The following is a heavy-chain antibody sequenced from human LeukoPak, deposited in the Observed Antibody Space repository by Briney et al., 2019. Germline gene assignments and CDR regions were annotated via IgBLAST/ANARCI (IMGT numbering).Heavy chain of an antibody. CDR2: ISGSGSFI. V-gene: IGHV3-21*01. CDR1: GFNFESYS. D-gene: IGHD3-22*01. J-gene: IGHJ5*02. CDR3: ARDTVGYSSGWFDQ. Sequence: PGGSLRLSRALSGFNFESYSMDWVRQAPGTGLEWVASISGSGSFIFYADSVKGRFTISRDNTKNSLYLQMNSLRGEDTAVYYCARDTVGYSSGWFDQWGQGTLVTVSS.